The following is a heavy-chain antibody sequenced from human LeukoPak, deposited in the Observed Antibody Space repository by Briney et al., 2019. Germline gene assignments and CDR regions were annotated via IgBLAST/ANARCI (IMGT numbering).Heavy chain of an antibody. J-gene: IGHJ6*03. V-gene: IGHV1-46*01. D-gene: IGHD6-13*01. CDR3: ARVESQSSSWGGYYYYYMDV. CDR2: INPSGGST. CDR1: GYTFTSYY. Sequence: ASVKVSCKASGYTFTSYYMHWVRQAPGQGLEWMGIINPSGGSTSYAQKFQGRVTMTRDTSTSTAYMELRSLRSDDTAVYYCARVESQSSSWGGYYYYYMDVWGKGTTVTVSS.